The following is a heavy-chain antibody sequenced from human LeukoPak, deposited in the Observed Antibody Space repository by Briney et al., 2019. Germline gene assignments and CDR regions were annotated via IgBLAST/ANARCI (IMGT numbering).Heavy chain of an antibody. D-gene: IGHD5-24*01. CDR2: ISNSGSTK. Sequence: GGSLRLSCAASEFTFSDYYMSWIRQAPGKGLEWVSYISNSGSTKYYADSVKGRFTISRDNSKNTLYLQMNSLKTEDTAVYYCTTDWEVEMAPHNYWGQGTLVTVSS. CDR3: TTDWEVEMAPHNY. CDR1: EFTFSDYY. J-gene: IGHJ4*02. V-gene: IGHV3-11*01.